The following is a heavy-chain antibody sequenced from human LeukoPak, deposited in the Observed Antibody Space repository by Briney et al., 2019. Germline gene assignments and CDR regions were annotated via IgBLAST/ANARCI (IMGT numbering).Heavy chain of an antibody. CDR1: GYTFTGYY. CDR3: ARDLRTMITFGGVIVMGVGYFQH. V-gene: IGHV1-2*02. D-gene: IGHD3-16*02. CDR2: INPNTGGT. Sequence: ASVKVSCKASGYTFTGYYMHWVRQAPGQGLEWMGWINPNTGGTNYAQKFQGRVTMTRDTSISTAYMGLSRLRSDDTAVYYCARDLRTMITFGGVIVMGVGYFQHWGQGTLVTVSS. J-gene: IGHJ1*01.